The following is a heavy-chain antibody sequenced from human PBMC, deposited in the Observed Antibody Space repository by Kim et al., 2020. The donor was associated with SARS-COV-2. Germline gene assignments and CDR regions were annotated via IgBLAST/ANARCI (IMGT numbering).Heavy chain of an antibody. Sequence: SETLSLTCTVSGYSISSGYYWGWIRQPPGKGLEWIGSIYHSGSTYYNPSLKSRVTISVDTSKNQFSLKLSSVTAADTAVYYCARDGSGSYYRHYFDYWGQGTLVTVSA. CDR3: ARDGSGSYYRHYFDY. CDR1: GYSISSGYY. V-gene: IGHV4-38-2*02. J-gene: IGHJ4*02. CDR2: IYHSGST. D-gene: IGHD3-10*01.